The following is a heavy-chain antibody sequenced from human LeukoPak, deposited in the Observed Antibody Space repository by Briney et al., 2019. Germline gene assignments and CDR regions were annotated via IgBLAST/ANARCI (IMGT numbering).Heavy chain of an antibody. Sequence: SETLSLTCAVYGGSFSGYYWSWIRQPPGKGLEWIGEINHSGSTNYNPSLKSRVTTSVDTSKNQFSPKLSAVTAADTAVYYCASLPTAAGRVNNWFDPWGQGTLVTVSS. CDR2: INHSGST. CDR3: ASLPTAAGRVNNWFDP. J-gene: IGHJ5*02. V-gene: IGHV4-34*01. CDR1: GGSFSGYY. D-gene: IGHD6-13*01.